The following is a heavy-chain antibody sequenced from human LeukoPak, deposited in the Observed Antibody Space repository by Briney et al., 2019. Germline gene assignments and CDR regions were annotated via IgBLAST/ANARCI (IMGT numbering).Heavy chain of an antibody. CDR1: GAFGGSISSYY. Sequence: SETLSLTCTISGAFGGSISSYYWSWIRQPPGKGLEWIGYVYYSGSTNYNPSLKSRVTISIDTSKTQFSLKLNPVTAADTAVYYCARASNYDTSGYYFYWYFDLWGRGTLVTVSS. CDR2: VYYSGST. V-gene: IGHV4-59*01. J-gene: IGHJ2*01. D-gene: IGHD3-22*01. CDR3: ARASNYDTSGYYFYWYFDL.